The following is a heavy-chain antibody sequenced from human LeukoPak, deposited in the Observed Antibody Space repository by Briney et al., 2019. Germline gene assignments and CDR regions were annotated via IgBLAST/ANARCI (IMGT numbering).Heavy chain of an antibody. CDR3: AKDMGPWFGESFDY. Sequence: PGGSLRLSCAASGFTFDDYAMHWVRQAPGKGLEWVSGISWNSGSIGYADSVKGRFTISRDNAKNSLYLQMNSLRAEDTALYYCAKDMGPWFGESFDYWGQGTLVTVSS. CDR1: GFTFDDYA. CDR2: ISWNSGSI. D-gene: IGHD3-10*01. J-gene: IGHJ4*02. V-gene: IGHV3-9*01.